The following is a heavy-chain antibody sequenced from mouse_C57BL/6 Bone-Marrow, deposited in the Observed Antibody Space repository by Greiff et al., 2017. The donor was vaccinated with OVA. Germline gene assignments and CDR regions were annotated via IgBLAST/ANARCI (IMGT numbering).Heavy chain of an antibody. Sequence: DVKLQESGGDLVKPGGSLKLSCAASGFTFSSYGMSWVRQTPDKRLEWVATISSGGSYTYYPDSVKGRFTISRDNAKNTLYLQMSSLKSEDTAMYYCARVYYGSSYAYWGQGTTLTVSS. V-gene: IGHV5-6*02. CDR1: GFTFSSYG. D-gene: IGHD1-1*01. CDR3: ARVYYGSSYAY. J-gene: IGHJ2*01. CDR2: ISSGGSYT.